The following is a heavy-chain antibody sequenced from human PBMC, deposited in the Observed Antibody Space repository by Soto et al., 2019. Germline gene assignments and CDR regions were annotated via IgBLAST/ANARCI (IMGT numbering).Heavy chain of an antibody. CDR1: GGSISYEYYH. J-gene: IGHJ6*02. D-gene: IGHD2-21*02. CDR2: IHYSGSI. Sequence: SETLSLTCSVSGGSISYEYYHWTWIRQSPGKGLEWIGYIHYSGSIMYNPSFKSRVTISVDTSKNQFSLQLSSVTAADTAVFFCAREDDGGDRDYYGLDVWGQGTTVTVSS. CDR3: AREDDGGDRDYYGLDV. V-gene: IGHV4-30-4*08.